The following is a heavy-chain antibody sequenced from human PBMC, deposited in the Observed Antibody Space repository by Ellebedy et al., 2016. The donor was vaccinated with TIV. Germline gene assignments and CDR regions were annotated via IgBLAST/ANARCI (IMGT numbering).Heavy chain of an antibody. J-gene: IGHJ6*02. CDR2: IWYDGSNK. V-gene: IGHV3-33*08. Sequence: GESLKISCAASGFTFSSYGMHWVRQAPGKGLEWVAVIWYDGSNKYYADSVKGRFTISRDNSKNTLYLQMNSLRAEDTAVYYCARDLSTYYYGSGSRSDGMDVWGQGTTVTVSS. D-gene: IGHD3-10*01. CDR1: GFTFSSYG. CDR3: ARDLSTYYYGSGSRSDGMDV.